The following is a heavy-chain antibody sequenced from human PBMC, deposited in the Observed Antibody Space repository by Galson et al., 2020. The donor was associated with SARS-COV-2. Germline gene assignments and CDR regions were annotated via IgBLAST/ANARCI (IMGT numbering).Heavy chain of an antibody. J-gene: IGHJ1*01. V-gene: IGHV4-34*01. Sequence: SETLSLTCAVYGGSFSGYYWSWIRQPPGKGLGWIGEINHSGSTNYNPSLKSRVTISVDTSKNQFSLKLSSVTAADTAVYYCARRRVPGSGGYYNGLWGPEYFQHWGQGTLVTVSS. CDR3: ARRRVPGSGGYYNGLWGPEYFQH. CDR2: INHSGST. D-gene: IGHD3-10*01. CDR1: GGSFSGYY.